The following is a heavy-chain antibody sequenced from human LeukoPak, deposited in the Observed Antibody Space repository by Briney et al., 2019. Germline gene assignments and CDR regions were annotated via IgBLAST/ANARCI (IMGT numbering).Heavy chain of an antibody. V-gene: IGHV1-46*01. CDR1: GYTFTSYY. Sequence: ASVKVSCKASGYTFTSYYMHWVRQAPGQGLEWMGIINPSGGSTSYAQKFQGRVTMTRDTSTSTVYMELSSLRSEDTAVYYCAGMYRVDCSSTSCRPNPWYFQHWGQGTLVTVSS. D-gene: IGHD2-2*01. CDR3: AGMYRVDCSSTSCRPNPWYFQH. J-gene: IGHJ1*01. CDR2: INPSGGST.